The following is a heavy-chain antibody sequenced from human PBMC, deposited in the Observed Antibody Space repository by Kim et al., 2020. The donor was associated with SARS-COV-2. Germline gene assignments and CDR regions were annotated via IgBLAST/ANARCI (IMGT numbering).Heavy chain of an antibody. V-gene: IGHV3-30*18. CDR3: AKRGDKCHRCCDY. CDR2: ISSDGSNK. Sequence: GGSLRLSCAVSGFTFSSYGMHWVRQAPGKGLEWVAVISSDGSNKYYADSVKGRFAISRDNSKNTVYLEMNSLGAEDTAVYFCAKRGDKCHRCCDYWGQGTLVTVSS. CDR1: GFTFSSYG. J-gene: IGHJ4*02. D-gene: IGHD3-16*01.